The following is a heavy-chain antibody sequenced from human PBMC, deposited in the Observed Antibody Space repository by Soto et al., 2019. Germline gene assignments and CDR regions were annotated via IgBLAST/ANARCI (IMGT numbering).Heavy chain of an antibody. D-gene: IGHD5-18*01. V-gene: IGHV3-23*01. CDR1: GFTFSSYA. Sequence: EVQLLESGGGLVQPGGSLRLSCAASGFTFSSYAMSWVRQAPGKGLEWVSAISGSGGSTYYADSVKGRFTIFRDNSKNTLYLQMNSLRAEDTAVFYCAKAWGQLWPPFAYWGQGTLVTVSS. CDR2: ISGSGGST. CDR3: AKAWGQLWPPFAY. J-gene: IGHJ4*02.